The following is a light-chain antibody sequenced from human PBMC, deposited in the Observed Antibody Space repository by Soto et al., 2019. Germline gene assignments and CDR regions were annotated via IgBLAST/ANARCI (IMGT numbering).Light chain of an antibody. CDR1: QSINSE. Sequence: EIVMTQSPATLSLSPGERAALSCRASQSINSELAWYQQKPGQPPRLLIYGASTRATGVPARFTGSESGSEFTLTISGLQSEDFAVYYCQRGHNWPLTFSQGTRLEI. V-gene: IGKV3-15*01. CDR2: GAS. J-gene: IGKJ2*01. CDR3: QRGHNWPLT.